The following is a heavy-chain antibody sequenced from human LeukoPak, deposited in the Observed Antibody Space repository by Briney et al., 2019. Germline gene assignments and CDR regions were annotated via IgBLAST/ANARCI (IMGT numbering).Heavy chain of an antibody. V-gene: IGHV4-39*01. J-gene: IGHJ4*02. CDR3: ATFPMVRGVITFDY. Sequence: PSETLSLTCTVSGGSISSSSYYWGWIRQPPGKGLEWIGSIYYSGSTYYNPSLKSRVTISVDTSKNQFSLKLSSVTAADTAVYYCATFPMVRGVITFDYWGQGTLVTVSS. D-gene: IGHD3-10*01. CDR1: GGSISSSSYY. CDR2: IYYSGST.